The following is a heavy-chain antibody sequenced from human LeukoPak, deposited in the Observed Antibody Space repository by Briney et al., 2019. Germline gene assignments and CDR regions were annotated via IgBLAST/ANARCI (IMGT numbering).Heavy chain of an antibody. V-gene: IGHV4-61*02. D-gene: IGHD3-22*01. CDR1: GGSISSGSYY. J-gene: IGHJ3*02. CDR3: ARELVYYYDSSGYYLDAFDI. Sequence: PSETLSLTCTASGGSISSGSYYWSWIRPPAGTGLEWIGRIYTSGSTNYNPSLKSRVTMSEDTSKNQFSLKLSSVTAADTAVYYCARELVYYYDSSGYYLDAFDIWGQGTMVTVSS. CDR2: IYTSGST.